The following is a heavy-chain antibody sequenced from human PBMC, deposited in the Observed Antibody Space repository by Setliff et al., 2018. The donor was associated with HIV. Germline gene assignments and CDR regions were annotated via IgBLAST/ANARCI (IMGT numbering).Heavy chain of an antibody. Sequence: GASVKVSCKASGGTFSSYDINWVRQATGQGLEWMGWLNPDSGNTGFAQKFEGRVTMTRNTSIITAYMELSSLRFEDTAMYYCVRKYAKGKNIAVVTARDRAFDIWGQGTMVTVSS. CDR2: LNPDSGNT. D-gene: IGHD2-21*02. CDR3: VRKYAKGKNIAVVTARDRAFDI. CDR1: GGTFSSYD. V-gene: IGHV1-8*02. J-gene: IGHJ3*02.